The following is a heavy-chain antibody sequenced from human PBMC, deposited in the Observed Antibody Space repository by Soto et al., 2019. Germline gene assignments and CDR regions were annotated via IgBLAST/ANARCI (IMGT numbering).Heavy chain of an antibody. D-gene: IGHD2-2*01. Sequence: QVQLQESGPGLVKPSETLSLTCTVPGGSISSYYWSWIRQSPGKGLEWIGYIHYSGSTKSNPSLKSRVTISVDTSRNQVSLKWSSVTAADSAVYFCARARYQLLHPYYYGMDVWGQGTTVTVSS. CDR1: GGSISSYY. V-gene: IGHV4-59*01. J-gene: IGHJ6*02. CDR2: IHYSGST. CDR3: ARARYQLLHPYYYGMDV.